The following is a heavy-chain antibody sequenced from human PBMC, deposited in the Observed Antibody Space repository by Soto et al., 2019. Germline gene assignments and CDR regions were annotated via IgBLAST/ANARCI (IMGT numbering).Heavy chain of an antibody. J-gene: IGHJ5*01. CDR3: ARGTTWNRGVFDF. D-gene: IGHD1-1*01. V-gene: IGHV4-59*01. Sequence: PSETLSLTCTVSGGSISNYQWSWVRQPPGKRLEWIGYIYYNGTTSYNPSLKSRVAVSVDTSNNHFSLSLSSVTAADTALYYCARGTTWNRGVFDFWGQGTLVTVSS. CDR2: IYYNGTT. CDR1: GGSISNYQ.